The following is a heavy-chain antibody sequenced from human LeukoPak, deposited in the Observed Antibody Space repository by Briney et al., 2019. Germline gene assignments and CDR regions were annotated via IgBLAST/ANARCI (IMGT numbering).Heavy chain of an antibody. Sequence: GGSLRLSCAASGVSFSIYSMNWVRQAPGKGLEWVSSISSSSSYIYYADSVKGRFTISRDNAKNSLYLQMDSLRAEDTAVYYCARAYYGSGTSHFDSWGQGTLVTVSS. CDR2: ISSSSSYI. J-gene: IGHJ4*02. CDR3: ARAYYGSGTSHFDS. D-gene: IGHD3-10*01. V-gene: IGHV3-21*01. CDR1: GVSFSIYS.